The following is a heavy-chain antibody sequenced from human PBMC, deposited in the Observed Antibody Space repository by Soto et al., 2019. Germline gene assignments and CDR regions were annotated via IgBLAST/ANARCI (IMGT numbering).Heavy chain of an antibody. D-gene: IGHD3-10*01. CDR1: GYTITSYA. CDR3: ARDFSWFGELIASDY. Sequence: QVPLVQSGAEVKKPGASVKVSCKASGYTITSYAMHWVRQAPGQRLEWMGWINAGNGNTKYSQKFQGRVTITRDTSASTAYMELSSLRSEDTAVYYCARDFSWFGELIASDYWGQGTLVTVSS. CDR2: INAGNGNT. V-gene: IGHV1-3*01. J-gene: IGHJ4*02.